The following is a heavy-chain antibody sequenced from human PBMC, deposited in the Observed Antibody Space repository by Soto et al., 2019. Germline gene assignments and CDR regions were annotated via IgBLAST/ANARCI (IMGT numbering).Heavy chain of an antibody. CDR3: ARVDGEWDAFDI. D-gene: IGHD3-10*01. CDR1: GGSISSYY. Sequence: SETLSLTCTVSGGSISSYYWGWIRQPPGQGLEWIGYIHDSGTTNYNPSLRSRVSISVDTSKTQFSLKLNYVTAADSAVYYCARVDGEWDAFDIWGQGTMVT. CDR2: IHDSGTT. J-gene: IGHJ3*02. V-gene: IGHV4-59*01.